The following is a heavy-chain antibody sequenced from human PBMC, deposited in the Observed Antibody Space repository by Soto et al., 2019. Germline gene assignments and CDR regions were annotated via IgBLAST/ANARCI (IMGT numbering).Heavy chain of an antibody. D-gene: IGHD2-15*01. V-gene: IGHV1-18*01. CDR3: ARYCSGGSCHRSVPDY. CDR2: INTYNGAT. CDR1: GYTLTTYG. J-gene: IGHJ4*02. Sequence: GASVKVSCKASGYTLTTYGITWVRQAPGQGLEWVGWINTYNGATKYAQNLQGRVTMTTDTSTSTAFMELRSLRSDDTAVYFCARYCSGGSCHRSVPDYWGQGTLVTVSS.